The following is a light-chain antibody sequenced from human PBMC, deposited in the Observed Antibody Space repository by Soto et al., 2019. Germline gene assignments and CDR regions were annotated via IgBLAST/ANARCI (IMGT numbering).Light chain of an antibody. V-gene: IGKV1-39*01. CDR3: QQSFFAHPT. CDR2: EST. Sequence: DIHMTQSPSSLSASVGDTVIITCRASQNVRSYLNWYQQKSGKAPKLLIYESTSLESGVPSRFSGDGFGTDFTLTISSLHPEDFATYYCQQSFFAHPTFGRGTKVEI. J-gene: IGKJ1*01. CDR1: QNVRSY.